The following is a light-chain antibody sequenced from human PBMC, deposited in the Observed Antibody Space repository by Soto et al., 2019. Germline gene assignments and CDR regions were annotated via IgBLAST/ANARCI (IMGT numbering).Light chain of an antibody. J-gene: IGLJ2*01. CDR1: NSDVGGYNY. Sequence: QSALTQPASVSGSPGQSITISCTGTNSDVGGYNYVSWYQQLPGKAPKLIIYDVSSRPSGVSNRFSGSKSRNTASLTISGLQAEDEADYYCSSYTSSNTHVVFGGGTKLTVL. CDR3: SSYTSSNTHVV. CDR2: DVS. V-gene: IGLV2-14*03.